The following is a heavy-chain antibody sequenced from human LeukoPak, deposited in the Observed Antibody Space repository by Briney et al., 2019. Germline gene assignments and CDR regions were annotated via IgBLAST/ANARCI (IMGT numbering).Heavy chain of an antibody. V-gene: IGHV1-18*01. CDR3: ARAVPAYETDY. CDR2: ISTYNGNT. J-gene: IGHJ4*02. D-gene: IGHD2-2*01. Sequence: ASVKVSCKASGYTFTSYGISWVRQAPGQGLEWMGWISTYNGNTNYAQKVQGRVTMTTDTSTSTAYMELRSLRSDDTAVYYCARAVPAYETDYWGQGTLVTVSS. CDR1: GYTFTSYG.